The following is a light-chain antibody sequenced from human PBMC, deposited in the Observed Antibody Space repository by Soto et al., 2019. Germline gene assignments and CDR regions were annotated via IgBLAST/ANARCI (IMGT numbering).Light chain of an antibody. Sequence: DIQLTQSPSFLSASIGDSVTITCRASQAIGTYLAWYQQKPGKAPNLLVSAASTLHSGVPSRFSSSGSGTEFTLTITGLQPEDVATYYCQQLHTYLLTFGGGTKVQIK. CDR1: QAIGTY. V-gene: IGKV1-9*01. J-gene: IGKJ4*01. CDR2: AAS. CDR3: QQLHTYLLT.